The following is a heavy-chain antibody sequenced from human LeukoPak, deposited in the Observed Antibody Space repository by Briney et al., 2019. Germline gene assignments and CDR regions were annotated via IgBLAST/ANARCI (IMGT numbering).Heavy chain of an antibody. CDR1: GGSFSGYY. CDR2: INHSGST. CDR3: ARDKVKYYGSGGFDY. V-gene: IGHV4-34*01. J-gene: IGHJ4*02. D-gene: IGHD3-10*01. Sequence: SETLSLTCAVYGGSFSGYYWSWIRQPPGKGLEWIGEINHSGSTNYNPSLKSRVTISVDTSKNQFSLKLSSVTAADTAVYYCARDKVKYYGSGGFDYWGQGTLVTVSS.